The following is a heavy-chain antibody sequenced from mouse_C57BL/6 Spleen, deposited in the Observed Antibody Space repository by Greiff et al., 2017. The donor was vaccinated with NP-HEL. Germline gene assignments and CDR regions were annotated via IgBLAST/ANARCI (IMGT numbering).Heavy chain of an antibody. V-gene: IGHV14-2*01. CDR2: IDPEDGET. D-gene: IGHD2-3*01. Sequence: VQLQQSGAELVKPGASVKLSYTASGFNIKDYYMHWVKQRTEQGLGWIGRIDPEDGETKYAPKFRGKATITADTSSKTAYLQLSSLTSEDTAVYYCARNDPWFAYWGQGTLVTVSA. CDR3: ARNDPWFAY. CDR1: GFNIKDYY. J-gene: IGHJ3*01.